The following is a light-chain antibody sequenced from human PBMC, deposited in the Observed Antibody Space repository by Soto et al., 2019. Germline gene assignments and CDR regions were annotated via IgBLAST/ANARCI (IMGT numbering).Light chain of an antibody. J-gene: IGKJ4*01. V-gene: IGKV1-12*01. Sequence: DIQMTQSPSSVSASVGDRVTITRRASQGITSWLAWYQQKPGKAPKLLIYRASNLQSGVPSRFSGSGSGTDFTLTISGLQPADFATYYCQQTTTFPLTFGGGTKVEIK. CDR2: RAS. CDR3: QQTTTFPLT. CDR1: QGITSW.